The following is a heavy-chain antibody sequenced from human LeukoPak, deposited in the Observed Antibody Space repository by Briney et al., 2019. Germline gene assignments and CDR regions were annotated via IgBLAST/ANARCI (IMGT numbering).Heavy chain of an antibody. D-gene: IGHD6-13*01. V-gene: IGHV3-21*01. J-gene: IGHJ5*02. CDR1: GFTFSSYN. CDR3: ARAGLGIATKFDP. Sequence: GGSLRLSCAASGFTFSSYNMNWVRQAPGKGLEWVSSISRSSSYIYYADSVKGRFTISRDNAKNSLYLQMNSLRAEDTAVYYCARAGLGIATKFDPWGQGTLVTVSS. CDR2: ISRSSSYI.